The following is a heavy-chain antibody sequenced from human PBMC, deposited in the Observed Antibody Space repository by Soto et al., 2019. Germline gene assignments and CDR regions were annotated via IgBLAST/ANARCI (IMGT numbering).Heavy chain of an antibody. Sequence: PGGSLSLSYAASGFTFSSYAMSWVRQAPGKGLEWVSAISGSGGSTYYADSVKGRFTISRDNSKNTLYLQMNSLRAEDTAVYYCAKDQYYDSSGPNPLFDYWGQGTLVTVSS. V-gene: IGHV3-23*01. D-gene: IGHD3-22*01. CDR3: AKDQYYDSSGPNPLFDY. CDR2: ISGSGGST. CDR1: GFTFSSYA. J-gene: IGHJ4*02.